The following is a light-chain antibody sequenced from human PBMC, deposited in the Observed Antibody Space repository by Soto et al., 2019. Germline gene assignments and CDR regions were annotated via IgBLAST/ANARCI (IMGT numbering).Light chain of an antibody. CDR1: QSVRSNS. V-gene: IGKV3-20*01. CDR3: QQYGRSPPT. Sequence: DIVLTQSQGTLSLSPGERATLSCRASQSVRSNSLAWYQQKPGQAPRLLIYGASTRATGIPDRFSGSGSGTDFTLTITRLEPEDFAVFYCQQYGRSPPTFGGGTNMEIK. CDR2: GAS. J-gene: IGKJ4*01.